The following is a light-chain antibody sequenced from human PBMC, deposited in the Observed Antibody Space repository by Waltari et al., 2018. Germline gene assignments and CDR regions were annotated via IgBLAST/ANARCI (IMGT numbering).Light chain of an antibody. CDR3: QQRSDWRT. V-gene: IGKV3-11*01. CDR1: QSVRSH. CDR2: DAS. Sequence: ELVLTQSPATLSLSPGERATLSCRASQSVRSHLAWYQHKPGQAPRLLIYDASSRATGIPDRFSGSGSGTDVTLTISSLEPEDFAVYYCQQRSDWRTFGQGTKVEIK. J-gene: IGKJ1*01.